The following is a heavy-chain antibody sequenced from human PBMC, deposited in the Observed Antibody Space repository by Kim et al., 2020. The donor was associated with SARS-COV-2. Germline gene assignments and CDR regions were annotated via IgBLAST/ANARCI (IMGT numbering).Heavy chain of an antibody. D-gene: IGHD2-8*02. J-gene: IGHJ4*02. V-gene: IGHV3-23*01. CDR3: TGLDY. CDR2: ISENGDRI. Sequence: ISENGDRIYYADSVKGRFTLSRDNSKNTLHLQMNSLRAEDTAVYYCTGLDYWGRGTQVTVSS.